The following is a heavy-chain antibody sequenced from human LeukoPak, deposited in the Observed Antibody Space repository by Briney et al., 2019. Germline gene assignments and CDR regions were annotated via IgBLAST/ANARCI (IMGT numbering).Heavy chain of an antibody. CDR3: AREGDYYDSSGYYYGAY. D-gene: IGHD3-22*01. V-gene: IGHV3-53*01. CDR1: VFTVSSNY. J-gene: IGHJ4*02. CDR2: IYSGGST. Sequence: GGSLRLSCAASVFTVSSNYMSWVRQAPWKGLEWVSVIYSGGSTYYADSVKGRFTISRDNSKNTLYLQMNSLRAEDTAVYYCAREGDYYDSSGYYYGAYWGQGTLVTVSS.